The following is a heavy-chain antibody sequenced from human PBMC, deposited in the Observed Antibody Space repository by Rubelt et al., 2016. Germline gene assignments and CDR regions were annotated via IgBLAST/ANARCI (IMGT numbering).Heavy chain of an antibody. CDR3: ASGSSGYYYDAFDI. J-gene: IGHJ3*02. CDR1: GGSISSYY. D-gene: IGHD3-22*01. V-gene: IGHV4-59*01. CDR2: IYYSGST. Sequence: QLQLQESGPGLVKPSETLSLTCTVSGGSISSYYWSWIRQPPGKGLEWIGYIYYSGSTNYNPSLKSRFTISVYTSKNQFSLKLSSVTAADTAVYYCASGSSGYYYDAFDIWGQGTMVTVSS.